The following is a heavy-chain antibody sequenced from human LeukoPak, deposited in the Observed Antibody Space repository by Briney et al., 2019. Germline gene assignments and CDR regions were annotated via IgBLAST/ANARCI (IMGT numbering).Heavy chain of an antibody. Sequence: SETLSLTCAVSGGSLSGYYWSWIRQPPGKGLEWIGEINRSGSTNYNPSLKSRVTISVDTSKNQFSLKLSSVTAADTAVYYCARAPPGIAVAGRDNNWFDPWGQGTLVTVSS. V-gene: IGHV4-34*01. CDR3: ARAPPGIAVAGRDNNWFDP. D-gene: IGHD6-19*01. CDR2: INRSGST. CDR1: GGSLSGYY. J-gene: IGHJ5*02.